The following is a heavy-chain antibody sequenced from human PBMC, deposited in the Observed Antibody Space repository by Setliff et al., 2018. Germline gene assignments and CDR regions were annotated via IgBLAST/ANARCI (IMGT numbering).Heavy chain of an antibody. Sequence: GSLRLSCATSGFTFSTSAMHWLRQSPDNRLEWLAYIHYGGGHIQYADSVNGRFTVSRDNARDTLFLQINGLTTDDTAKYFCAKDRWGYADPWGQGTLVTVSS. CDR2: IHYGGGHI. CDR3: AKDRWGYADP. CDR1: GFTFSTSA. D-gene: IGHD2-2*01. J-gene: IGHJ5*02. V-gene: IGHV3-30*02.